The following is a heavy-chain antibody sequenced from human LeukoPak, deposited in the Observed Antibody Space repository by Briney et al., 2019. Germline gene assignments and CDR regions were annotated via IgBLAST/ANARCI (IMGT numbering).Heavy chain of an antibody. D-gene: IGHD3-22*01. CDR2: ISASRSTI. CDR1: GFPFSNYG. J-gene: IGHJ4*02. Sequence: GGSLRLSCAAFGFPFSNYGMHWVRQAPGKGLEWVSYISASRSTIYHADSLKGRFTISRDNAENSLYLQLNNLRVEDTAIYYCARAATTMIVALDNWGQGTLVTVSS. CDR3: ARAATTMIVALDN. V-gene: IGHV3-48*01.